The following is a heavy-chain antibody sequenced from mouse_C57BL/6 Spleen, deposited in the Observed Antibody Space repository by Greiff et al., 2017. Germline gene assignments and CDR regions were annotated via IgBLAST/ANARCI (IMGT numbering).Heavy chain of an antibody. D-gene: IGHD2-1*01. CDR2: INPSSGYT. CDR3: ARELLGFAY. Sequence: QVQLQQSGAELARPGASVKMSCKASGYTFTSYTMHWVNQRPGQGLEWIGYINPSSGYTKYNQKFKDKATLTADKSSSTAYMQLSSLTSEDSAVYYCARELLGFAYWGQGTLVTVSA. V-gene: IGHV1-4*01. J-gene: IGHJ3*01. CDR1: GYTFTSYT.